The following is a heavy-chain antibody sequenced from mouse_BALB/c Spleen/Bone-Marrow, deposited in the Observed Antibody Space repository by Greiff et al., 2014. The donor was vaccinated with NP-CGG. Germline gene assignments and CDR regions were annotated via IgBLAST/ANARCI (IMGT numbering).Heavy chain of an antibody. CDR1: GFTFSDYG. V-gene: IGHV5-15*02. Sequence: EVQLVESGGGLVQPGGSRKLSCAASGFTFSDYGMALVRQAPGKGPEWVAFISNLAYSIYYTDTVTGRFTISRENAKNTLYLEMSSLRSEDTAMYYCARALAYGSSFDYWGQGTTLTVSS. J-gene: IGHJ2*01. D-gene: IGHD1-1*01. CDR2: ISNLAYSI. CDR3: ARALAYGSSFDY.